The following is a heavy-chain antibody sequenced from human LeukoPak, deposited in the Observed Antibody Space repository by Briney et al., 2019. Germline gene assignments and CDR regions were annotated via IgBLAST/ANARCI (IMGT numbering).Heavy chain of an antibody. D-gene: IGHD4-11*01. CDR1: GFTVSSNY. CDR2: IYSGGST. J-gene: IGHJ6*03. Sequence: RSLRLSCAASGFTVSSNYMSWVRQAPGKGLEWVSVIYSGGSTYYADSVKGRFTISRDNSKNTLYLQMNSLRPEDTAVYYCARDNTPLAVTSIYYYYYMDVWGKGTTVTVSS. V-gene: IGHV3-66*02. CDR3: ARDNTPLAVTSIYYYYYMDV.